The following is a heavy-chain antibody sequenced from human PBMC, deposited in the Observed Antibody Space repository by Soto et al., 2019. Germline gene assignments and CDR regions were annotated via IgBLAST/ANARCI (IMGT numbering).Heavy chain of an antibody. Sequence: GSLRHSCAAPRFTFSSDCMNGVPPAPGKGVGWVSSISSSSSYIYYADSVKGRFTISRDNAKNSMYLQMNSLRAEDTAVYYSARDLSSCSSARCYSYYNGTDVWGQGTTVTVSS. V-gene: IGHV3-21*01. J-gene: IGHJ6*02. CDR3: ARDLSSCSSARCYSYYNGTDV. D-gene: IGHD2-2*01. CDR1: RFTFSSDC. CDR2: ISSSSSYI.